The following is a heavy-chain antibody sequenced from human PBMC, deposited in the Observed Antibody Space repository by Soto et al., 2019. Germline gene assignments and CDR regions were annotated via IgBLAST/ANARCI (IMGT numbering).Heavy chain of an antibody. CDR2: IFNDGSNR. D-gene: IGHD3-10*01. J-gene: IGHJ6*02. CDR1: GFTFSNYG. CDR3: ARDDEYSGNGMDV. Sequence: QVQLVESGGGVVKPGRSLRLSCAASGFTFSNYGMHWVRQAPGKGLEWVAVIFNDGSNRYHADSVMDRFTISRDNSKNMLYLQMNSLRAEDSAVYFCARDDEYSGNGMDVWVQGTTVTVS. V-gene: IGHV3-33*01.